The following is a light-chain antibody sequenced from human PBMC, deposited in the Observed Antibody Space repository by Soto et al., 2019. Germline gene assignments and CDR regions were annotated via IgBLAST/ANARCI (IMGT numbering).Light chain of an antibody. Sequence: DIVMTQSPDSLAVSLGERATINCKSSQSVLYSSNNKNXLAWYQQKPGQPPKLLIYWASTRESGVPDRFSGSGSGTDFTXTISSXQAEDVAVYYCQQYYSTPLTFGGGTKVEIK. CDR1: QSVLYSSNNKNX. CDR2: WAS. CDR3: QQYYSTPLT. V-gene: IGKV4-1*01. J-gene: IGKJ4*01.